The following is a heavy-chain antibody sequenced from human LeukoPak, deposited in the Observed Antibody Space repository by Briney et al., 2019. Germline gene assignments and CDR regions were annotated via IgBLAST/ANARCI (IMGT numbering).Heavy chain of an antibody. Sequence: PGGSLRLSCAASGFTFDDYAMHWVRQAPGKGLEWVSAISGGGGSTYYADSVKGRFTISRDNSKNTLYLQMNSLRAEDTAVYYCARGGNLDIVVVTAYVAFDIWGQGTMVTVSS. V-gene: IGHV3-23*01. CDR2: ISGGGGST. CDR1: GFTFDDYA. CDR3: ARGGNLDIVVVTAYVAFDI. J-gene: IGHJ3*02. D-gene: IGHD2-21*02.